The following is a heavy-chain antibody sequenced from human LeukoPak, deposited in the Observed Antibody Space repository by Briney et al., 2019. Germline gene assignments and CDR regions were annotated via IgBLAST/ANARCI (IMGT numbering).Heavy chain of an antibody. CDR3: ASGTQSFYYHMGV. Sequence: SVKVSCKASGGTFSSYAISWVRQAPGQGLEWMGGIIAVFGTANYAQKFQGRVTITADESTSTAYMELSSLRSEDTAVYYCASGTQSFYYHMGVLGKGAKVNGSS. CDR1: GGTFSSYA. CDR2: IIAVFGTA. D-gene: IGHD1-14*01. J-gene: IGHJ6*03. V-gene: IGHV1-69*13.